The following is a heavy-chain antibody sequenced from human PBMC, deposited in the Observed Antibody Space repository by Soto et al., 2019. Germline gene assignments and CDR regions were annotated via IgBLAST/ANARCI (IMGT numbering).Heavy chain of an antibody. Sequence: ASVKVSCKASGGTFSSYAISWVQQAPGQGLEWMGGIIPIFGTANYAQKFQGRVTITADKSTSTAYMELSSLRSEDTAVYYCARSGGTSRYTHYYYGMDVWGQGTTVTVSS. J-gene: IGHJ6*02. CDR1: GGTFSSYA. CDR2: IIPIFGTA. D-gene: IGHD2-2*02. CDR3: ARSGGTSRYTHYYYGMDV. V-gene: IGHV1-69*06.